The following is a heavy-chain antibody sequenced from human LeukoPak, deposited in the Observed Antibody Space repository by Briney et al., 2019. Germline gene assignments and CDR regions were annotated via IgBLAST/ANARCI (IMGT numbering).Heavy chain of an antibody. Sequence: GASVKVSCKASGYTFTGYYMHWVRQAPGQGLEWMRRINPNSGGTNYAQKFQGRVTMTRDTSISTAYMELSRLRSDDTAVYYCARRGVVVAATSVYYFDYWGQGTLVTVSS. V-gene: IGHV1-2*06. D-gene: IGHD2-15*01. CDR2: INPNSGGT. J-gene: IGHJ4*02. CDR3: ARRGVVVAATSVYYFDY. CDR1: GYTFTGYY.